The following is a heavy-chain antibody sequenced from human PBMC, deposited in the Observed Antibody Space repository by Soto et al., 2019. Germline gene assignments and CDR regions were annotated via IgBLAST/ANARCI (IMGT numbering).Heavy chain of an antibody. V-gene: IGHV4-34*01. CDR2: INHSGST. J-gene: IGHJ5*02. CDR3: ARRYYYDSSGYYFVRVNWFDP. Sequence: PSETLSLTCAVYGGSFSGYYWSWIRQPPGKGLEWIGEINHSGSTNYNPSLKSRVTISADTSKNQFSLKLSSVTAADTAVYYCARRYYYDSSGYYFVRVNWFDPWGQGTLVTVSS. D-gene: IGHD3-22*01. CDR1: GGSFSGYY.